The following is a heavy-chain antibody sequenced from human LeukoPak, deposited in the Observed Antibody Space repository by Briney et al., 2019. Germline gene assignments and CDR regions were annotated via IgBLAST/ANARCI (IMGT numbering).Heavy chain of an antibody. V-gene: IGHV4-61*02. CDR2: IYTSGST. D-gene: IGHD4-17*01. Sequence: SQTLSLTCTVSGGSISSGSYYWSWIRQPAGKGLEWIGRIYTSGSTNYNPSLKSRVTISVDTSKNQFSLKLSSVTAADTAVYYCARRSLRHTVTTGFDYWGQGTLVTVSS. CDR3: ARRSLRHTVTTGFDY. CDR1: GGSISSGSYY. J-gene: IGHJ4*02.